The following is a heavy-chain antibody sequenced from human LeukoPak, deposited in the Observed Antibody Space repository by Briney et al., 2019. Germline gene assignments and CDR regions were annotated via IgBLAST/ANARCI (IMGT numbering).Heavy chain of an antibody. CDR2: ISAYNGNI. Sequence: GASVKVSCKASGHTFTNYAFSWVRQAPGQGLEWMGWISAYNGNINYAQKLQGRVTMTADTSTTTAYMELRSLTSDDTAVYYCVRGKNVDTAMVSDFWGQGTLVIVSS. CDR1: GHTFTNYA. J-gene: IGHJ4*02. D-gene: IGHD5-18*01. V-gene: IGHV1-18*01. CDR3: VRGKNVDTAMVSDF.